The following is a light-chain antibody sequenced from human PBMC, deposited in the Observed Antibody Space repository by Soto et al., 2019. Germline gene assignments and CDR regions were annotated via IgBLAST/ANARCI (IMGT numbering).Light chain of an antibody. CDR3: SSYTRSSTYV. Sequence: QSALTQPASVSGSHGPSIAISCTGNSSDVGGYNCVSWYQHHPGKAPRIVMHDVSNRPSGVSDRFSGSKSGNTASLTIAGLQAEEESDYYCSSYTRSSTYVFGTGTKVTVL. V-gene: IGLV2-14*03. CDR2: DVS. J-gene: IGLJ1*01. CDR1: SSDVGGYNC.